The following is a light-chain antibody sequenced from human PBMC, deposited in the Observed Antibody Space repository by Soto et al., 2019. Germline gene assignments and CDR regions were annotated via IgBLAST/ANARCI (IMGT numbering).Light chain of an antibody. J-gene: IGKJ1*01. CDR2: TTS. CDR1: QSISRY. V-gene: IGKV1-39*01. Sequence: DIQMTQSPSSLSASVGDRVTITCRASQSISRYLNWYQQKPGKAPKLLIYTTSSLQSGVPSRFSGSGSGTEFTLTISSLQPDDFATYYCQHYKSYWTFGQGTKVDI. CDR3: QHYKSYWT.